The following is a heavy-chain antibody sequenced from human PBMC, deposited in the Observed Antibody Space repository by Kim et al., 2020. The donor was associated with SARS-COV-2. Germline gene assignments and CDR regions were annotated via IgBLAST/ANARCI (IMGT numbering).Heavy chain of an antibody. Sequence: GGSLRLSCAASGFTFSSYGMHWVRQAPGKGLEWVAVIWYDGSNKYYADSVKGRFTISRDNFKNTLYLQMNSLRAEDTAVYYCARDLLVGATSYGMDVWGQGTTVTVSS. J-gene: IGHJ6*02. CDR3: ARDLLVGATSYGMDV. CDR1: GFTFSSYG. CDR2: IWYDGSNK. D-gene: IGHD1-26*01. V-gene: IGHV3-33*01.